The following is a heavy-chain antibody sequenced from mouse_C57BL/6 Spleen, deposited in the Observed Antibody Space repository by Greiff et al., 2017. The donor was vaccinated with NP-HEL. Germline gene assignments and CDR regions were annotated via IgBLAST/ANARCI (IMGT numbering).Heavy chain of an antibody. V-gene: IGHV3-6*01. CDR1: GYSITSGYY. Sequence: EVQLQESGPGLVKPSQSLSLTCSVTGYSITSGYYWNWIRQFPGNKLEWMGYISYDGSNNYNPSLKNRISITRDTSKNQFFLKLHSVTTADPATFYRAREGDKTGTDYWGQGTTLTVSS. CDR3: AREGDKTGTDY. D-gene: IGHD4-1*01. J-gene: IGHJ2*01. CDR2: ISYDGSN.